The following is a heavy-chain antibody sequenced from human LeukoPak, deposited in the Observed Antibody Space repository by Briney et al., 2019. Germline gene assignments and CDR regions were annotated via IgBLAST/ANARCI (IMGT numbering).Heavy chain of an antibody. CDR1: GFTFSSHV. Sequence: GGSLRLSCAASGFTFSSHVVSWVRQAPGKGLELVSGISASGGNTYYADSVKGRFTISRDNSKNTLYLQMNSLRAEDTAAYFCAKGILGVIATNYFDYWGQGTLVTVSS. J-gene: IGHJ4*02. CDR3: AKGILGVIATNYFDY. V-gene: IGHV3-23*01. CDR2: ISASGGNT. D-gene: IGHD3-22*01.